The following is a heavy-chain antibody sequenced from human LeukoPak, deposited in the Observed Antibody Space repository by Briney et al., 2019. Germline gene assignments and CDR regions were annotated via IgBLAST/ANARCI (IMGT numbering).Heavy chain of an antibody. CDR2: IHHSGST. V-gene: IGHV4-4*02. D-gene: IGHD2-8*02. CDR1: GVAISSGHW. J-gene: IGHJ3*02. CDR3: VTSIALAGWGAFDT. Sequence: SETLSLTCDVSGVAISSGHWWSWVRPTPGKGLEWIGEIHHSGSTNYHASLKSRVTIVVDTSKNQFYLKLTSLTAADTAVYYCVTSIALAGWGAFDTWGQGTMVTVSS.